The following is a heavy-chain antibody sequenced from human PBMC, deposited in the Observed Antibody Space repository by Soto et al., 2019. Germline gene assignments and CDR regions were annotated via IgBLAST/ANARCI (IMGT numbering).Heavy chain of an antibody. V-gene: IGHV3-33*01. J-gene: IGHJ4*02. Sequence: QVQLVESGGGVVQPGRSLRLSCAASGFTFSSYGMHWVRQAPGKGLEWVAVIWYDGSNKYYADSVKGRFTISRDNSKNPLYVQMNSMRAGDTAVYYCARGDIVVVVAAPDGDEYALFDYWGQGTLVTVSS. D-gene: IGHD2-15*01. CDR2: IWYDGSNK. CDR3: ARGDIVVVVAAPDGDEYALFDY. CDR1: GFTFSSYG.